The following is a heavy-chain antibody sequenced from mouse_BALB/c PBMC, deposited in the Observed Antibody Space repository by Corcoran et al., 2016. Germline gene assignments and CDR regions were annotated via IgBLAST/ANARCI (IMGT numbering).Heavy chain of an antibody. CDR1: GYTFTTYV. D-gene: IGHD2-2*01. V-gene: IGHV1S136*01. Sequence: EVQLQQSGPELVKPGASVKMSCKASGYTFTTYVMHWVKQKPGQGLEWIGYIYPYNDDTKYNEEFNGKATLTSDKSSNTAYMDLRSLTSEDSAVYYCAREVPGGYPFDYWGQGTTLTVSS. J-gene: IGHJ2*01. CDR3: AREVPGGYPFDY. CDR2: IYPYNDDT.